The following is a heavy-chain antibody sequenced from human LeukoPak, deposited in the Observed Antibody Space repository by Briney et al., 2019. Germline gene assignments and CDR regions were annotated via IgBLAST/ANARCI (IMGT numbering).Heavy chain of an antibody. J-gene: IGHJ6*02. Sequence: ASVKVSCKASGYTLTSYGISWVRQAPGQGLEWMGWISAYNGNTSYAQNLQGRVTMTTDTFTSTAYMELRSLRSDDTAVYYCARTTTQYYYYYYGMDVWGQGTTVTVSS. CDR1: GYTLTSYG. CDR3: ARTTTQYYYYYYGMDV. CDR2: ISAYNGNT. V-gene: IGHV1-18*01. D-gene: IGHD4-11*01.